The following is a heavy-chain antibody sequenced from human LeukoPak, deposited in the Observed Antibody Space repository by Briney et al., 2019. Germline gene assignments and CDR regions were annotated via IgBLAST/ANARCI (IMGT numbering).Heavy chain of an antibody. Sequence: GASVKVSCKASGYTFIDYYIHWVRQAPGQGPEFMGWINPNSAYTHFAQKFQVRVTMTRDTSITTAYMELTRLTSDDTAVYFCARGRTMVRGPVDYWGQGTLVTVSS. D-gene: IGHD3-10*01. J-gene: IGHJ4*02. V-gene: IGHV1-2*02. CDR1: GYTFIDYY. CDR3: ARGRTMVRGPVDY. CDR2: INPNSAYT.